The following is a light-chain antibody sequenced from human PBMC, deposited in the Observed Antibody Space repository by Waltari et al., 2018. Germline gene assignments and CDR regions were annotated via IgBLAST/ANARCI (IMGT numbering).Light chain of an antibody. CDR1: SSDVGGYDF. Sequence: QSALTQPRSVSGSPGQSVPISCTGTSSDVGGYDFVSWYQHHPGKAPKLMICDVTKRPSGVPDRFSGSKSGNTASLTISGLQAEDEAYYYCCSYAGSYTHVVFGGGTKLTVL. CDR3: CSYAGSYTHVV. V-gene: IGLV2-11*01. J-gene: IGLJ2*01. CDR2: DVT.